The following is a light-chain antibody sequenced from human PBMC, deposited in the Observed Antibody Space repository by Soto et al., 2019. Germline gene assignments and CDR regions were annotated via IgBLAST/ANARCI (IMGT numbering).Light chain of an antibody. CDR2: GAS. CDR1: QSVSSSY. V-gene: IGKV3-20*01. CDR3: QQYGSSRLT. J-gene: IGKJ4*01. Sequence: ESVLTQSPGTLSLSPGEIATLSCRASQSVSSSYLAWYQQKPGQAPRLLIYGASSRATGIPDRFSGSGSGTDFTLTISRLEPEDFAVYYCQQYGSSRLTFGGGTKVEIK.